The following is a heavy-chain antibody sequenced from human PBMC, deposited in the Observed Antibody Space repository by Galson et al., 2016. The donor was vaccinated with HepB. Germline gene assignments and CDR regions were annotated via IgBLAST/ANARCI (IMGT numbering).Heavy chain of an antibody. CDR1: GYTFTAYE. CDR3: SIGYGAETPGDAFDI. D-gene: IGHD5-12*01. V-gene: IGHV1-18*01. J-gene: IGHJ3*02. CDR2: ISTNNGFT. Sequence: VKVSCKASGYTFTAYEISWVRQAPGQGLECMGWISTNNGFTNYAPKRLGRVTMTTDTSTNTAYMELRKLNSDDTAVYYRSIGYGAETPGDAFDIWGRGTVVTVSS.